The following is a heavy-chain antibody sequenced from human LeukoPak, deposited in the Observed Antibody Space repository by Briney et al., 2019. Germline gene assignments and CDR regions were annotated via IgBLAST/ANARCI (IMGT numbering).Heavy chain of an antibody. V-gene: IGHV1-2*02. J-gene: IGHJ4*02. D-gene: IGHD6-6*01. CDR2: TNPNSGGT. CDR1: GYTFTGYY. CDR3: ARGGAWVAARPPDY. Sequence: ASVKVSCKASGYTFTGYYMHWVRQAPGQGLEWMGWTNPNSGGTNYAQKFQGRVTMTRDTSISTAYMELSRLRSDDTAVYYCARGGAWVAARPPDYWGQGTLVTVSS.